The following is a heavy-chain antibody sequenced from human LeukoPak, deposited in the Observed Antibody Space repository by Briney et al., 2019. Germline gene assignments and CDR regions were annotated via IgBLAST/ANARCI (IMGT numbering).Heavy chain of an antibody. V-gene: IGHV4-34*01. CDR3: ARKGKQQLYYYYYYMDV. CDR1: GGSFSGYY. J-gene: IGHJ6*03. Sequence: SETLSLTCAVYGGSFSGYYWSWIRQPPEKGLEWIGEINPSGSTNYNPSLKSRVTISVDTSKNQFYLKLTSVTAADTAVYYCARKGKQQLYYYYYYMDVWGKGTTVTVSS. CDR2: INPSGST. D-gene: IGHD6-13*01.